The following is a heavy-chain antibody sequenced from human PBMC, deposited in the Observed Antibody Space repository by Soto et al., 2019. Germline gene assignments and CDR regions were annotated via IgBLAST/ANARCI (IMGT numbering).Heavy chain of an antibody. D-gene: IGHD6-13*01. V-gene: IGHV1-18*01. CDR3: ARVSGPSSSWYPFDY. Sequence: ASVKVSCKASGYTFTSYGISWVRQAPGQGLEWMGWISAYNGNTNYAQKLQGRVTMTTDTSTSTAYMELRSLRSDDTAVYYCARVSGPSSSWYPFDYWGQGTLVTVSS. J-gene: IGHJ4*02. CDR2: ISAYNGNT. CDR1: GYTFTSYG.